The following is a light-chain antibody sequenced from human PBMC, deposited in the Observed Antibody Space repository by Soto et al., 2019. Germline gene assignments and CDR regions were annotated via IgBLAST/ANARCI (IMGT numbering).Light chain of an antibody. CDR1: QSISTY. CDR2: AAS. J-gene: IGKJ5*01. Sequence: DIQMTQSPSSLSASVGDRVTITCRASQSISTYLNWYQQKPGKAPKVLIYAASTLQSGVPSRFSGSGSETDFTLTISSLQPDEFATYYCQQYNGLITVGRGTRLEIK. CDR3: QQYNGLIT. V-gene: IGKV1-39*01.